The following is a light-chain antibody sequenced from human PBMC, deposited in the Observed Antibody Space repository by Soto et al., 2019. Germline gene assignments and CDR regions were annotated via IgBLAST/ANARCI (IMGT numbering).Light chain of an antibody. CDR3: NAFTTTSTYV. CDR1: SSDVGAYNR. CDR2: EVS. V-gene: IGLV2-14*01. J-gene: IGLJ1*01. Sequence: QSALTRPASVSGSPGQSITISCTGTSSDVGAYNRVSWYQQYPGQAPKVIIYEVSNRPSGVSYRFSGSKSGNTASLTISGLQAEDEADYYCNAFTTTSTYVFGTGTKVTVL.